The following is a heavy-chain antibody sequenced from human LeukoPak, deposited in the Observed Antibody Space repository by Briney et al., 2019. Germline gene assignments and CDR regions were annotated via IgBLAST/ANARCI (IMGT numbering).Heavy chain of an antibody. Sequence: SGGSLRLSCAASGFIFSGSTIHWVRRASGKGLEWVGRIRSKANNYATAYAASVKGRFTISRDDSKNTASLQMNSLKNEDTAVYYCIRHGDGGYDYWGQGTLVTVSS. V-gene: IGHV3-73*01. D-gene: IGHD5-12*01. CDR1: GFIFSGST. CDR3: IRHGDGGYDY. J-gene: IGHJ4*02. CDR2: IRSKANNYAT.